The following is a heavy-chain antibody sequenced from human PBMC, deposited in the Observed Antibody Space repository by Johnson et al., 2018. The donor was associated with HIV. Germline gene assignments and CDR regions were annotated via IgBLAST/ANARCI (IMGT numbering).Heavy chain of an antibody. J-gene: IGHJ3*02. Sequence: QVQLVESGGGVVKPGGSLRLSCAASGFNFKDYYMNWVRQAPGKGLEWVSHISSSGTTKKFADSVKGRFTISRDSSKNTLYLQMNSLRAEDTAVYSCAKDKQPGNGRYDALDIWGQGTMVTVSS. CDR1: GFNFKDYY. D-gene: IGHD1-1*01. CDR3: AKDKQPGNGRYDALDI. CDR2: ISSSGTTK. V-gene: IGHV3-11*01.